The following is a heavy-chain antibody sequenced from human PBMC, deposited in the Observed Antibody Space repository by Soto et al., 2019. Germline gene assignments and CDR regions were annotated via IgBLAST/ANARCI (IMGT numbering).Heavy chain of an antibody. CDR1: GFTFTSSA. D-gene: IGHD3-22*01. V-gene: IGHV1-58*01. J-gene: IGHJ5*02. CDR3: AADHRYYYDSSGYYGWFDP. Sequence: QMQLVQSGPEVKKPGTSVKVSCKASGFTFTSSAVQWVRQARGQRLEWIGWIVVGSGNTNYAQKFQERVTITRDMATSTAYMELSSLGSEDTAVYYCAADHRYYYDSSGYYGWFDPWGQGTLVTVSS. CDR2: IVVGSGNT.